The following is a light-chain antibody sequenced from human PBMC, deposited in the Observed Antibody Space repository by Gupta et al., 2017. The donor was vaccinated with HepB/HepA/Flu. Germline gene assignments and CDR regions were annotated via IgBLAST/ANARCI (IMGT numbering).Light chain of an antibody. CDR1: QSISSH. Sequence: DIQMTQSPSSLSASVGDRVTITCRASQSISSHLNWYQHKPGRAPRLLIYAASSLQSGVPSRLSGSGSGTDFTLTINSLQPEDFATYYCQKTYNAPYTFGQGTKLEIK. CDR2: AAS. CDR3: QKTYNAPYT. V-gene: IGKV1-39*01. J-gene: IGKJ2*01.